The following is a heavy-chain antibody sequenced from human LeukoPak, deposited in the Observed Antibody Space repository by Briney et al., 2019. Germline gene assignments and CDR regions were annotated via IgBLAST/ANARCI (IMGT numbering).Heavy chain of an antibody. Sequence: PGGSLRLSCAASGFTFSSYSMNWVRQAPGKGLEWISYISSSSGTIYYADSVKGRFTISRDNSKNTLYLQMNSLRAEDTAVYYCARDKPPPYYYDSSGIFDYWGQGTLVTVSS. J-gene: IGHJ4*02. CDR1: GFTFSSYS. CDR3: ARDKPPPYYYDSSGIFDY. V-gene: IGHV3-48*01. D-gene: IGHD3-22*01. CDR2: ISSSSGTI.